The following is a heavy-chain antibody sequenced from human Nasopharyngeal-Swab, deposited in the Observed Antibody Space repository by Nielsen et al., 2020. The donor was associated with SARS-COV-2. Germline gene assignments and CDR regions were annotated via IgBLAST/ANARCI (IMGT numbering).Heavy chain of an antibody. Sequence: SLKISCAASGFTFDDYAMHWVRQAPGKGLEWVSGISWNSGSIGYADSVKGRFTISRDNAKNSLYLQMNSLRAEDTALYYCAAAVAAADGRYYYYGMDVWGQGTTVTVSS. V-gene: IGHV3-9*01. J-gene: IGHJ6*02. D-gene: IGHD6-13*01. CDR2: ISWNSGSI. CDR1: GFTFDDYA. CDR3: AAAVAAADGRYYYYGMDV.